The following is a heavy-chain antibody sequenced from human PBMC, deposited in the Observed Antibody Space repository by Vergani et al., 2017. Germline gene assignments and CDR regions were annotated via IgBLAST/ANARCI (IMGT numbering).Heavy chain of an antibody. CDR1: GFSVNSHPMR. Sequence: QVTLKESGPALVKPTQTLTLTCTLSGFSVNSHPMRVIWIRQPPGKALEWLARIDWDDDKFYDRSLKTRLTISKDTSKNQVVLRMTNMDPVDTAMYYCAQILSKNGYNGDAFDIWGKGTMVIVSS. V-gene: IGHV2-70*04. CDR2: IDWDDDK. CDR3: AQILSKNGYNGDAFDI. J-gene: IGHJ3*02. D-gene: IGHD5-24*01.